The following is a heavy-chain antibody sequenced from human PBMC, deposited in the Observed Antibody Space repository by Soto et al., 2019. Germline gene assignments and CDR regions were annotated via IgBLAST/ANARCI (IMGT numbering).Heavy chain of an antibody. CDR1: GFTFSSYA. CDR2: ISGSGGST. Sequence: GGSLRLSCAASGFTFSSYAMSWVRQAPGKGLEWVSAISGSGGSTYYADSVKGRFTISRDNSKNTLYLQMNSLRAEDTAVYYCATGQGIFGVVTHLVGVRETSCWGQRTLVTVSS. J-gene: IGHJ4*02. V-gene: IGHV3-23*01. CDR3: ATGQGIFGVVTHLVGVRETSC. D-gene: IGHD3-3*01.